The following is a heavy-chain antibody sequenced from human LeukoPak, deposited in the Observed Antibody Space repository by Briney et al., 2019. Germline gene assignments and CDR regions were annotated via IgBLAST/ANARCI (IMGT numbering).Heavy chain of an antibody. V-gene: IGHV3-23*01. D-gene: IGHD4-17*01. Sequence: GGSLRLSCAGSGFTFSSYAMSWVRQAPGKGLEWVALISGGGGSTYYADSVKGRFTISRDNSKNTLYLQMNSLRAEDTAVYYCASGPVDYGDYWYFDLWGRGTLVTVSS. CDR3: ASGPVDYGDYWYFDL. J-gene: IGHJ2*01. CDR1: GFTFSSYA. CDR2: ISGGGGST.